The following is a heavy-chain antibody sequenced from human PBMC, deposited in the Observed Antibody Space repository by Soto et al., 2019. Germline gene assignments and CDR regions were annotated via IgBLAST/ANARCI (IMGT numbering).Heavy chain of an antibody. Sequence: QVHLVQSGAEVKKPGSSVKLSCKTSGGTFRNYAINWVRQAPGQGLEWMGGSIPVFGTANYAQTFQGRFTITADESTSTAYIELSSLRSEDTAVYYCAIPLPKQQLVRGAFDHWGQGTLVTVAS. V-gene: IGHV1-69*01. CDR3: AIPLPKQQLVRGAFDH. D-gene: IGHD6-13*01. J-gene: IGHJ4*02. CDR2: SIPVFGTA. CDR1: GGTFRNYA.